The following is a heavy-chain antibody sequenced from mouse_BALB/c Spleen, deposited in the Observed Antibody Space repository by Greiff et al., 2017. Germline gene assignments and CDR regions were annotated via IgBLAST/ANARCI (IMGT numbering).Heavy chain of an antibody. CDR3: ARRGSSPFDY. CDR1: GFTFSSYG. CDR2: INSNGGST. J-gene: IGHJ2*01. D-gene: IGHD1-1*01. Sequence: DVKLVESGGGLVKPGGSLKLSCAASGFTFSSYGMSWVRQTPDKRLELVATINSNGGSTYYPDSVKGRFTISRDNAKNTLYLQMSSLKSEDTAMYYCARRGSSPFDYWGQGTTLTVSS. V-gene: IGHV5-6-3*01.